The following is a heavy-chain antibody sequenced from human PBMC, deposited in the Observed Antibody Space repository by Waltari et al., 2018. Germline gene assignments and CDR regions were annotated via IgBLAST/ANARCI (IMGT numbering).Heavy chain of an antibody. J-gene: IGHJ3*02. CDR3: ARDQESRRTDAFDI. V-gene: IGHV3-21*01. CDR2: ISSSSSYI. CDR1: EFTFSSYS. Sequence: EVQLVESGGGLVKHGGSLRLSCAASEFTFSSYSMNWVRQAPGKGLEWVSSISSSSSYIYYADSVKGRFAISRDNAKNSLYLQMNSLRAEDTAVYYCARDQESRRTDAFDIWGQGTMVTVSS.